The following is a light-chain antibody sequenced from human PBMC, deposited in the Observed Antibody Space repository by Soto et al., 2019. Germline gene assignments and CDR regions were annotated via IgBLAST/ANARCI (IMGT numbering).Light chain of an antibody. CDR1: RDISTW. CDR3: QQSYNTPVT. J-gene: IGKJ5*01. V-gene: IGKV1-12*01. Sequence: DIQMTQSPSSVSASVGDAVILTCRASRDISTWLAWYQQKPGKAPKLLIYAASSLQSGVPSRFSGSGSGTDFTLTITSLRPEDFATYWCQQSYNTPVTFGQGTRLEIK. CDR2: AAS.